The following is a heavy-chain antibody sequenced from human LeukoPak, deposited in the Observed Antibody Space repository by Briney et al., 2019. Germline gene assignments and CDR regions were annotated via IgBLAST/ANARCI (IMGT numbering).Heavy chain of an antibody. CDR2: ISGSGGST. Sequence: PGGSLRLSCAASGFAFSSYAMSCVRQAPGKGLEWVSAISGSGGSTYYADSVKGRVTISRDNSKNTLYLQTNSLRAEDTAVYYCAKAPGIASARYFDYWCQGTLATVSS. V-gene: IGHV3-23*01. CDR3: AKAPGIASARYFDY. J-gene: IGHJ4*02. CDR1: GFAFSSYA. D-gene: IGHD6-13*01.